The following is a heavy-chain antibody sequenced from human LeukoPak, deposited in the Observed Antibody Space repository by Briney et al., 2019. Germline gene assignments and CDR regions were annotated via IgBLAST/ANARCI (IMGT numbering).Heavy chain of an antibody. V-gene: IGHV3-53*01. CDR2: IYSGGST. CDR1: GFTFSSNY. CDR3: AGGPFRNSGWDDY. J-gene: IGHJ4*02. Sequence: PGGSLRLSCAASGFTFSSNYMSWVRQAPGKGLEWVSVIYSGGSTYYADSVKGRFTISRDNSKNTLYLQMNSLRAEDTAVYYCAGGPFRNSGWDDYWGQGTLVTVSS. D-gene: IGHD6-19*01.